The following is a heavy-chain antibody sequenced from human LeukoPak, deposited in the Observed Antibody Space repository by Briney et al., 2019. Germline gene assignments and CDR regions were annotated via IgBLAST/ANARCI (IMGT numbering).Heavy chain of an antibody. D-gene: IGHD3-22*01. CDR3: ARSPRPVYYYDSHPAFDYYYYMDV. CDR2: IYTSGST. V-gene: IGHV4-4*07. CDR1: GGSISSYY. Sequence: SETLSLTCTVSGGSISSYYWSWIRQPAGKGLEWIGRIYTSGSTNYNPSLKGRVTMSVDASKNQFSLKLSSVTAADTAVYYCARSPRPVYYYDSHPAFDYYYYMDVWGKGTTVTISS. J-gene: IGHJ6*03.